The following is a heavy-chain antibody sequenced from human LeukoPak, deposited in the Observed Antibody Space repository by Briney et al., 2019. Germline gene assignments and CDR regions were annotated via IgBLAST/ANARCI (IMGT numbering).Heavy chain of an antibody. V-gene: IGHV4-34*01. CDR2: INHSGST. CDR3: ARHGVDYDILTGYENWFDP. J-gene: IGHJ5*02. CDR1: GGSFSGYY. D-gene: IGHD3-9*01. Sequence: PSETLSLTCAVYGGSFSGYYWSWIRQPPGKGLEWIGEINHSGSTNYNPSLKSRVTISVDTSKNQFSLKLSSVTAADTAVYYCARHGVDYDILTGYENWFDPWGQGTLVTVSS.